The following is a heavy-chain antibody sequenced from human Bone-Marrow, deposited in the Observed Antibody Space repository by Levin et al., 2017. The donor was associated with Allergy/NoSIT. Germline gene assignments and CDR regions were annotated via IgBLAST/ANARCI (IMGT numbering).Heavy chain of an antibody. CDR1: GFTFSSYA. J-gene: IGHJ5*02. CDR2: ISGSGGST. D-gene: IGHD6-19*01. CDR3: AKKACIAVPPPNTLARANWFDP. V-gene: IGHV3-23*01. Sequence: GESLKISCAASGFTFSSYAMSWVRQAPGKGLEWVSAISGSGGSTYYADSVKGRFTISRDNSKNTLYLQMNSLRAEDTAVYYCAKKACIAVPPPNTLARANWFDPWGQGTLVTVSS.